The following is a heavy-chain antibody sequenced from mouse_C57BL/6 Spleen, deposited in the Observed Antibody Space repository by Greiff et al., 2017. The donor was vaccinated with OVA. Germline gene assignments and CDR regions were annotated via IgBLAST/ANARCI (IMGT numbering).Heavy chain of an antibody. Sequence: EVKLVESGGGLVQSGRSLRLSCATSGFTFSDFYMEWVRQAPGKGLEWIAASRNKANDYTTEYSASVKGRFIVSRDTSQSILYLQMNALRAEDTAIYYCARGAYDYERDWYFDVWGTGTTVTVSS. D-gene: IGHD2-4*01. CDR2: SRNKANDYTT. V-gene: IGHV7-1*01. J-gene: IGHJ1*03. CDR1: GFTFSDFY. CDR3: ARGAYDYERDWYFDV.